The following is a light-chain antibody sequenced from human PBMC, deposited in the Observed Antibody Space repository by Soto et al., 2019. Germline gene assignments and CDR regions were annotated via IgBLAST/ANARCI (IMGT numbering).Light chain of an antibody. V-gene: IGKV3-11*01. CDR1: QSVSSY. J-gene: IGKJ3*01. CDR2: DAS. CDR3: QQRSNWPPGGI. Sequence: EIVLTQSPATLSLSPGERATLSCRASQSVSSYLAWYQQKPGQAPRLLIYDASNRATGIPARFSGSGSGTDFTLTISSLEPEDFAVYYCQQRSNWPPGGIFGPGTKVDIK.